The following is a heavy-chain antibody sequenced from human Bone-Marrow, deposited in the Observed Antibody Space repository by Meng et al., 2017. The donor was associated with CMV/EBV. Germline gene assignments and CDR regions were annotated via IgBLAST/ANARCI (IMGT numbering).Heavy chain of an antibody. Sequence: ASVKVSCKASGYTFTSYGISWVRQAPGQGLEWMGWISAYNGNTNYAQKLQGRVTITADKSTSTAYMELSSLRSEDTAVYYCARVRATSGSYYYYYGMDVWGQGTTVTVSS. J-gene: IGHJ6*02. CDR2: ISAYNGNT. CDR1: GYTFTSYG. CDR3: ARVRATSGSYYYYYGMDV. D-gene: IGHD3-10*01. V-gene: IGHV1-18*01.